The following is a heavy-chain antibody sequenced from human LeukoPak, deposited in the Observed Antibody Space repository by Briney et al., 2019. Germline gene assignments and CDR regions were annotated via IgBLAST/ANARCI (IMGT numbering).Heavy chain of an antibody. D-gene: IGHD3-10*01. Sequence: GGSLRLSCAASGFTVSSNYMSWVRQAPGKGLEWVSVIYSGGSTYYADSVKGRFTISRHNSKNTLYLQMNSLRAEDTAVYHCARSDYGSEDYWGQGTLVTVSS. J-gene: IGHJ4*02. V-gene: IGHV3-53*04. CDR2: IYSGGST. CDR3: ARSDYGSEDY. CDR1: GFTVSSNY.